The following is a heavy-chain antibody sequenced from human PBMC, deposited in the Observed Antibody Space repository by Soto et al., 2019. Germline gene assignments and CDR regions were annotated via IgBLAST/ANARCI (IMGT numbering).Heavy chain of an antibody. Sequence: GASVKVSCKASGYTFTSYAMHWARQAPGQRLEWMGWINAGNGNTKYSQKFQGRVTITRDTSASTAYMELSSLRSEDTAVYYCARGAIFGVVTPLDYYYGMDVWGQGTTVTVSS. J-gene: IGHJ6*02. V-gene: IGHV1-3*01. D-gene: IGHD3-3*01. CDR1: GYTFTSYA. CDR3: ARGAIFGVVTPLDYYYGMDV. CDR2: INAGNGNT.